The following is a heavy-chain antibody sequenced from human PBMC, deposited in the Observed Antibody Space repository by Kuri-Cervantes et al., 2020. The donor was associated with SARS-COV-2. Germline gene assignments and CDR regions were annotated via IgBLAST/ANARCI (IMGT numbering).Heavy chain of an antibody. J-gene: IGHJ4*02. CDR2: ISCAGCYE. V-gene: IGHV3-30*03. CDR3: ARDPYVGSGYYLLDF. CDR1: GFSFSNYA. D-gene: IGHD3-22*01. Sequence: GESLKISCAASGFSFSNYAMHWVRQAPGKGLEWVAIISCAGCYENYADSVQGRFTISRDNDKHTLYLQVNSVKTEDTAVYYCARDPYVGSGYYLLDFWGQGTLVTVSS.